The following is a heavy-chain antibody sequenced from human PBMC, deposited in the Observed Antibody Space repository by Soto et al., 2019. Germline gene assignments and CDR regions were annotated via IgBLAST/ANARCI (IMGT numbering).Heavy chain of an antibody. CDR3: AREGRSSSPYYYYGMDV. CDR2: INPNSGGT. CDR1: GYTFTGYH. Sequence: ASVKVSCKASGYTFTGYHMHWVRQAPGQGLEWMGWINPNSGGTNYAQKFQGWVTMTRDTSISTAYMELSRLRSDDTAVYYCAREGRSSSPYYYYGMDVWGQGTTVTVSS. J-gene: IGHJ6*02. V-gene: IGHV1-2*04. D-gene: IGHD6-6*01.